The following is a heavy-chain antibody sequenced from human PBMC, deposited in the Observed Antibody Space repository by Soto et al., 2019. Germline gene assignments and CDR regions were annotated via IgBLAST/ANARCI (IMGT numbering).Heavy chain of an antibody. V-gene: IGHV3-23*01. CDR2: ISGSGGST. Sequence: EVQLLESGGGLVQPGGSLRLSCAASGFTFSSYAMSWVRQAPGKGLEWVSAISGSGGSTYYADSVKGRFTISRDNSKNTLYLQMNSLRAEDTAVYYCAKVGHSTVADTIDEYFQHWGQGTLVTVSS. D-gene: IGHD2-15*01. J-gene: IGHJ1*01. CDR3: AKVGHSTVADTIDEYFQH. CDR1: GFTFSSYA.